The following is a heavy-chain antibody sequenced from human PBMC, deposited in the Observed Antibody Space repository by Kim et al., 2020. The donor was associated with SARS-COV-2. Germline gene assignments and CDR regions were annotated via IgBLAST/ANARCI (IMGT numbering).Heavy chain of an antibody. CDR1: GDSVSSNSAA. CDR3: AREEESSSWYSKGYNWFDP. J-gene: IGHJ5*02. CDR2: TYYRSKWYN. Sequence: SQTLSLTCAISGDSVSSNSAAWNWIRQSPSRGLEWLGRTYYRSKWYNDYAVSVKSRITINPDTSKNQFSLQLNSVTPEDTAVYYCAREEESSSWYSKGYNWFDPWGQGTLVTVSS. V-gene: IGHV6-1*01. D-gene: IGHD6-13*01.